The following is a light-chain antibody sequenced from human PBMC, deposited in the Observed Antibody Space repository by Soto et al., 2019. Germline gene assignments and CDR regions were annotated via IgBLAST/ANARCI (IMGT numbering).Light chain of an antibody. V-gene: IGKV3-20*01. CDR2: GAS. J-gene: IGKJ5*01. CDR3: QQYDNSPIT. CDR1: QSISSSF. Sequence: EIVLTQSPGILSLSPGERASLSCGASQSISSSFLAWYQHKPGQAPRLLIYGASSRATGIPDRFSGTGSETDFTLTISRLEPEDFSVYYCQQYDNSPITVGQGTRLEIK.